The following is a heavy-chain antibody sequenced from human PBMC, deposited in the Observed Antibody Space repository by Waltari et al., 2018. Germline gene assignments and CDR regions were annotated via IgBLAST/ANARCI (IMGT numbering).Heavy chain of an antibody. CDR2: IIPFLGIS. Sequence: QVKLVQSGAEVKKPGSSVKVSCKASGGTLSSYTVTWVRQTPGQGLEWMGSIIPFLGISKYAQSLRARLTITVVQSTTTGYMELKSLRPEDTAVYYCAKGSGYFDYWGQGTLVTVSS. D-gene: IGHD3-3*01. J-gene: IGHJ4*02. CDR1: GGTLSSYT. V-gene: IGHV1-69*02. CDR3: AKGSGYFDY.